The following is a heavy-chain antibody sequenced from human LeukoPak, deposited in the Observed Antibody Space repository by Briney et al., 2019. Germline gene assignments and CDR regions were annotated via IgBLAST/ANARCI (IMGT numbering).Heavy chain of an antibody. J-gene: IGHJ3*02. CDR1: RFTFSSYE. D-gene: IGHD3-22*01. CDR2: ISSSGSTI. Sequence: GGSLRLSCAASRFTFSSYEIHWVRQAPGKGLEWVSYISSSGSTIYYADSVKGRFTISRVNAKNSLYLQMNSLRAEDTAVYYCAKDLARYYYDSSGYYEAAFDIWGQGTMVTVSS. V-gene: IGHV3-48*03. CDR3: AKDLARYYYDSSGYYEAAFDI.